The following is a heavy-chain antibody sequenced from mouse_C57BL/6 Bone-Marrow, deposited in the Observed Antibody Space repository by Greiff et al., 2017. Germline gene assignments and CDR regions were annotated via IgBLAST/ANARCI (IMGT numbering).Heavy chain of an antibody. V-gene: IGHV1-55*01. D-gene: IGHD1-1*01. Sequence: QVQLQQPGAELVKPGASVKMSCKASGYTFTSYWITWVKQRPGQGLEWIGDIYPGSGSTNYNEKFKSKATLTVDTSSSTAYMQLSSLTSEDSAVSYCASPPFYYGSSYYAMDYWGQGTSVTVSS. CDR2: IYPGSGST. CDR1: GYTFTSYW. CDR3: ASPPFYYGSSYYAMDY. J-gene: IGHJ4*01.